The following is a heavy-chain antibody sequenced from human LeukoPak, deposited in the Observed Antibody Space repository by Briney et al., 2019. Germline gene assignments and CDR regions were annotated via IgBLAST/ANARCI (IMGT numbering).Heavy chain of an antibody. CDR1: GFTFSSYS. CDR2: ISSSSSYI. CDR3: AGSRDFTSGVDARRYFDY. J-gene: IGHJ4*02. D-gene: IGHD3-3*01. Sequence: PGGSLRLSCAASGFTFSSYSMNWVRQAPGKGLEWVSSISSSSSYIYYADSVKGRFTISRDNAKNSLYLQMNSLRAEDTAVYYCAGSRDFTSGVDARRYFDYWGQGTLVTVSS. V-gene: IGHV3-21*01.